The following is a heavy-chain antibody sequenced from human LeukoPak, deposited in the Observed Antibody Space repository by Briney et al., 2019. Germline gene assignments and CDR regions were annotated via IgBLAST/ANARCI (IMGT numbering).Heavy chain of an antibody. D-gene: IGHD2-21*02. CDR2: INPNSGGT. V-gene: IGHV1-2*04. Sequence: GASVKVSCKASGYTFTSYGISWVRQAPGQGLEWMGWINPNSGGTNYAQKFQGWVTMTRDTSISTAYMELSRLRSDDTAVYYCAVIGAYCGGDCYSIDAFDIWGQGTMVTVSS. J-gene: IGHJ3*02. CDR3: AVIGAYCGGDCYSIDAFDI. CDR1: GYTFTSYG.